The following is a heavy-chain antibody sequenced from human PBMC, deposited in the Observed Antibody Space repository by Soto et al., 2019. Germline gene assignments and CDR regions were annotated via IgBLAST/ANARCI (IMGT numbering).Heavy chain of an antibody. Sequence: EVQLLESGGGLVQPGGSQRLSCAASGFTFSSYAMSWVRQAPGKGLEWVSAISGSGGSTYYAASVKGRFTISRDNSKNTLYLQMNSLRAEDTAVYYCAKDLFVVPAATKEVDWFDPWGQGTLVTVSS. J-gene: IGHJ5*02. CDR2: ISGSGGST. D-gene: IGHD2-2*01. V-gene: IGHV3-23*01. CDR1: GFTFSSYA. CDR3: AKDLFVVPAATKEVDWFDP.